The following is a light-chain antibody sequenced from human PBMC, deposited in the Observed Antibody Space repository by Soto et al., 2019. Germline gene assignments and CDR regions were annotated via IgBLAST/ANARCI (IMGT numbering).Light chain of an antibody. CDR2: SNN. Sequence: SVLTQPPSASGTPGQRVTISCSGSNSNIGSNTVNWFQQLPGTAPKLLIYSNNQRPSGVPDRFSGSKSGTSASLAIIGLQSEDEADYYCAAWDDSLSGLYVFGTGTKV. CDR3: AAWDDSLSGLYV. V-gene: IGLV1-44*01. J-gene: IGLJ1*01. CDR1: NSNIGSNT.